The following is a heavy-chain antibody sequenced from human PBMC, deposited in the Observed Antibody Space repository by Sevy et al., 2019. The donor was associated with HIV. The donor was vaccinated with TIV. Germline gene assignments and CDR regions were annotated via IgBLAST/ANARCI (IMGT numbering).Heavy chain of an antibody. D-gene: IGHD5-12*01. CDR1: GGSIVSSSHY. V-gene: IGHV4-39*02. CDR3: AREAGGYDYDYGMDV. CDR2: FYYSGDT. J-gene: IGHJ6*02. Sequence: SETLSLTCSVSGGSIVSSSHYWGWIRQPPGKGLEWLGRFYYSGDTYYNPSLNGRLTISIDTPKNQFSLNLRSVTAADTAIYYCAREAGGYDYDYGMDVWGQGTTVTVSS.